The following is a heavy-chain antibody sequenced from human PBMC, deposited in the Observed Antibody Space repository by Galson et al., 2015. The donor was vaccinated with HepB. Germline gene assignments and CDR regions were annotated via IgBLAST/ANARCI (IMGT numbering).Heavy chain of an antibody. CDR2: ISHGGST. V-gene: IGHV4-34*01. J-gene: IGHJ5*02. Sequence: ETLSLTCGVYGGSFSGYYWSWIRQPPGKGLEWIGEISHGGSTNYNASLKSRVTISLDMSKNQFSLKLNSLTAADTAVYYCARVAWWCSGGNCYHWFDPWGQGTLVTVSS. D-gene: IGHD2-15*01. CDR3: ARVAWWCSGGNCYHWFDP. CDR1: GGSFSGYY.